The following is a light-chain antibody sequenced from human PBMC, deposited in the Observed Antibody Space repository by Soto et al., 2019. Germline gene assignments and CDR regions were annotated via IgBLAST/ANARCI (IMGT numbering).Light chain of an antibody. CDR2: AAA. J-gene: IGKJ1*01. V-gene: IGKV3-15*01. CDR3: QQYNNWPPWT. Sequence: EIVMTQSPGALFVSLGERVTLSCRASQSVGKNLAWYQQRPGQGPRLLIFAAADRATDIPVRFSGSGSGTDFTLTISSLQSEDSAIYYCQQYNNWPPWTFGRGTKVEI. CDR1: QSVGKN.